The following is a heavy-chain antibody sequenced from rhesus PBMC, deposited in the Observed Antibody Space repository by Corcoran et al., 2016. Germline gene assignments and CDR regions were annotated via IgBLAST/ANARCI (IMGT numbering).Heavy chain of an antibody. Sequence: QVQLQESGPGLVKPSETLSLTCAVSGGSISGGYDWRWIRQPPGRGLEWIGYIYGSSGSTNYNPSLKNRVTISKDTSKNQFSLKLSSVTAADTAVYYCARQRGYSNYFVDYWGQGVLVTVSS. CDR3: ARQRGYSNYFVDY. V-gene: IGHV4-76*01. D-gene: IGHD4-23*01. CDR2: IYGSSGST. CDR1: GGSISGGYD. J-gene: IGHJ4*01.